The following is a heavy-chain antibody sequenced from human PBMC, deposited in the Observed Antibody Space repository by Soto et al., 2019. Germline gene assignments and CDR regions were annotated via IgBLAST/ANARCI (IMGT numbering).Heavy chain of an antibody. Sequence: EVQLVESGGGLVQPGGSLRLSCAASGLIFSDYHMDWVRQAPGKGLEWVGRIRRKANSYTTEYAASVKGRFTISRDDSKSSLYLQMNGLKGEDTAVYYCAMLGGWSGGSSGMDVWGQGTTVTVSS. CDR2: IRRKANSYTT. CDR1: GLIFSDYH. D-gene: IGHD6-19*01. J-gene: IGHJ6*02. V-gene: IGHV3-72*01. CDR3: AMLGGWSGGSSGMDV.